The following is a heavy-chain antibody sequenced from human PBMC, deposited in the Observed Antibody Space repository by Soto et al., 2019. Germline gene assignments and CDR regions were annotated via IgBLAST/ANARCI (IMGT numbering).Heavy chain of an antibody. CDR2: ISSSSSYT. CDR3: ARASYSSSWYGFLFGY. J-gene: IGHJ4*02. Sequence: PGGSLRLSCAASGFTFSDYYMSWIRQAPGKGLEWVSYISSSSSYTNYADSVKSRFTISRDNAKNSLYLQMNSLRAEDTAVYYCARASYSSSWYGFLFGYWGQGTLVTVSS. CDR1: GFTFSDYY. D-gene: IGHD6-13*01. V-gene: IGHV3-11*06.